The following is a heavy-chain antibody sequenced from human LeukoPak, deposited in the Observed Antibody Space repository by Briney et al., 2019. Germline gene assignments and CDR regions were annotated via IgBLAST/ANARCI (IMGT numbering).Heavy chain of an antibody. D-gene: IGHD5-18*01. CDR3: ARGYTYGSIDY. J-gene: IGHJ4*02. V-gene: IGHV3-74*03. Sequence: TGGSLRLSCAASGFTFSSFWMHWVRQVPGEGLVWVSRINKDGSSITYADSVKGRFTISRDNAKNPLYLQMNSLRAEDTSVYYCARGYTYGSIDYWGQGTLVTVSS. CDR1: GFTFSSFW. CDR2: INKDGSSI.